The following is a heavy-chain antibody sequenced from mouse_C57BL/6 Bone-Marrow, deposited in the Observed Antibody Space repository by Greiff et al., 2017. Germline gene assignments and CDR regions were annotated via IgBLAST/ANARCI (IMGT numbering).Heavy chain of an antibody. CDR3: ARFYPGAY. D-gene: IGHD2-1*01. J-gene: IGHJ3*01. Sequence: EVMLVESGGGLVKPGGSLKLSCAASGFTFSSYTMSWVRQTPEKRLEWVATISGGGGNTYYPDSVKGRFTISRDNAKNTLYLQMSSLRSEDTALYYCARFYPGAYWGQGTLVTVSA. V-gene: IGHV5-9*01. CDR1: GFTFSSYT. CDR2: ISGGGGNT.